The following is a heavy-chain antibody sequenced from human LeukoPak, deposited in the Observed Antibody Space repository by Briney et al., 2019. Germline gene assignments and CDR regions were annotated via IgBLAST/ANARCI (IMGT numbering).Heavy chain of an antibody. D-gene: IGHD2-8*01. CDR2: ISWNSGSI. V-gene: IGHV3-9*01. CDR3: ATVSHKWLTSPYFDY. J-gene: IGHJ4*02. Sequence: PGGSLRLSCAASGFTFDDYAMHWVRQAPGKGLEWVSGISWNSGSIGYADSVKGRFTISRDNAKNSLYLQMNSLRAEDTAVYYCATVSHKWLTSPYFDYWGQGTLVTVSS. CDR1: GFTFDDYA.